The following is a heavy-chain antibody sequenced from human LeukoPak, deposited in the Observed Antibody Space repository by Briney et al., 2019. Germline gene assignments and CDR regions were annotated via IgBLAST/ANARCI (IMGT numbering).Heavy chain of an antibody. CDR2: IYHSGST. CDR3: AREVRFGEGEWFDP. V-gene: IGHV4-30-2*01. Sequence: TLSLTCAVSGGSISSGGYSWSWIRQPPGKGLEWIGYIYHSGSTYYNPSLKSRVTISVDRSKNQFSLKLSSVTAADTAVYYCAREVRFGEGEWFDPWGQGTLVTVSS. D-gene: IGHD3-10*01. J-gene: IGHJ5*02. CDR1: GGSISSGGYS.